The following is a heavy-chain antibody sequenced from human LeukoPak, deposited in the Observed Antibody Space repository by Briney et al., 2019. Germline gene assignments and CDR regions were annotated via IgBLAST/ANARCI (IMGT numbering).Heavy chain of an antibody. CDR1: GFTFSSYE. D-gene: IGHD6-13*01. Sequence: PGGSLRLSCAASGFTFSSYEMNWVRQAPEKGLEWVSYISSSGSTIYYADSVKGRFTISRDNAKNSLYLQMNSLRAEDTAVYYCARDSSSWSHFDYWGQGTLVTVSS. CDR3: ARDSSSWSHFDY. CDR2: ISSSGSTI. J-gene: IGHJ4*02. V-gene: IGHV3-48*03.